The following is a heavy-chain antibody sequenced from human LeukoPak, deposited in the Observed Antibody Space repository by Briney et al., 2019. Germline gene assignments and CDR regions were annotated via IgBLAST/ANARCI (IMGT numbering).Heavy chain of an antibody. Sequence: GGSLRLSCAASGFTFSSYGMHWVRQAPGKGLEWVAFIRYDGSNKFYADSVKGRFTISRDNSKNTLYLQMNSLRAEDTAVYYCAGALGDFFDYWGQGTLVTVSS. V-gene: IGHV3-30*02. J-gene: IGHJ4*02. CDR3: AGALGDFFDY. CDR1: GFTFSSYG. D-gene: IGHD3-16*01. CDR2: IRYDGSNK.